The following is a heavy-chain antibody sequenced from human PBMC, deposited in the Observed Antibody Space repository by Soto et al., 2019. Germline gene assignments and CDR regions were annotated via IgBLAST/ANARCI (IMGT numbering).Heavy chain of an antibody. Sequence: GGSLRLSCAASGFTFSDYYMSWIRQAPGKGLEWVSYIGSSDNIIYYADSVKGRFTISRDNAKNSLYLQMNSLRAEDTTVYYCARDLGYYESSGYFDYWGQGTLVTVSS. J-gene: IGHJ4*02. V-gene: IGHV3-11*01. D-gene: IGHD3-22*01. CDR1: GFTFSDYY. CDR3: ARDLGYYESSGYFDY. CDR2: IGSSDNII.